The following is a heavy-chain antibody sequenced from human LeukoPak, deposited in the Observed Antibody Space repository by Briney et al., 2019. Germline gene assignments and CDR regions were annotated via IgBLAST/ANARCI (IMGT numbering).Heavy chain of an antibody. Sequence: ASVKVSCKASGYTFTSYGISWVRQAPGQGLEWMGWISAYNGNTNYAQKLQGRVTMTTDTSTSTAYMELSSLTSEDTAVYYCASQTGPEQWLPFDYWGQGTLVTVSS. CDR2: ISAYNGNT. CDR1: GYTFTSYG. D-gene: IGHD6-19*01. V-gene: IGHV1-18*01. CDR3: ASQTGPEQWLPFDY. J-gene: IGHJ4*02.